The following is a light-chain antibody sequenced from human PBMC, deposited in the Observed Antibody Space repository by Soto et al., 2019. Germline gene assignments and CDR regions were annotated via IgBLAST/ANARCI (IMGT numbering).Light chain of an antibody. CDR1: QGIGSW. CDR2: PAS. V-gene: IGKV1-12*01. CDR3: LQASNFPVT. Sequence: DIQMTQSPSFVSASTGDRVTITCRASQGIGSWLAWYQQVPGRAPRLLIFPASPFQSGVSSRFRGSGSGTDFTLTITSLQPEDFATYFCLQASNFPVTFGEGTKVEMK. J-gene: IGKJ4*01.